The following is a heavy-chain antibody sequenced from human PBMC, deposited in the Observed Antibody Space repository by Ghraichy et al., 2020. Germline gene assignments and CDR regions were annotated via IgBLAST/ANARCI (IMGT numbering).Heavy chain of an antibody. D-gene: IGHD3-22*01. CDR3: ARIYLGYYDSSGYPQVEVLGPEDY. V-gene: IGHV1-18*04. J-gene: IGHJ4*02. CDR1: GYTFTSYG. Sequence: ASVKVSCKASGYTFTSYGISWVRQAPGQGLEWMGWISAYNGNTNYAQKLQGRVTMTTDTSTSTAYMELRSLRSDDTAVYYCARIYLGYYDSSGYPQVEVLGPEDYWGQGTLVTVSS. CDR2: ISAYNGNT.